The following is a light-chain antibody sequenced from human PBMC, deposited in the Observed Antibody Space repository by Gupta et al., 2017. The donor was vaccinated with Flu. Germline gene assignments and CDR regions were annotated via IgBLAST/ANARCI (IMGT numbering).Light chain of an antibody. CDR1: QSVSSN. Sequence: EIVLTQSPATLYVSPGERATLSCRASQSVSSNLAWYQQKPGQAPRLLIYVASTRATGIPARFSGSGSGTEFTLTISSLQSEDFAVYYCQQHNNWLLTFGGGTKVEIK. CDR3: QQHNNWLLT. V-gene: IGKV3-15*01. CDR2: VAS. J-gene: IGKJ4*01.